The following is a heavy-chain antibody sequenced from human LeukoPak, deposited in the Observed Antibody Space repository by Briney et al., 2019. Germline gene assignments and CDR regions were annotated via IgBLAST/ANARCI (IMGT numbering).Heavy chain of an antibody. Sequence: PGGSLRLSCAASGFTFSSYGMHWVRQAPGKGLEWVAVISYDGSNKYYADSVKGRFTISRDNSKNTLYLQMNSLRTEDTAVYYCARDSSRYCSGGSCYGMDVWGQGTTVTVSS. V-gene: IGHV3-30*03. D-gene: IGHD2-15*01. CDR1: GFTFSSYG. CDR3: ARDSSRYCSGGSCYGMDV. CDR2: ISYDGSNK. J-gene: IGHJ6*02.